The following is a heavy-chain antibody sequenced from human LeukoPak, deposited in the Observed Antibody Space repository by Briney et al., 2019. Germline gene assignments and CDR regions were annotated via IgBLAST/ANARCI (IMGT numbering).Heavy chain of an antibody. CDR2: ISGDSGTI. V-gene: IGHV3-23*01. D-gene: IGHD3-22*01. CDR1: GFTFITYG. CDR3: AKDHYHSRGYFFDN. Sequence: HTGGSLRLSCGASGFTFITYGMNWVRQTPGKGLEWVSVISGDSGTIYYADSVKGRFTISRDNSKNTLYLQMNSLRAEDTAVYYCAKDHYHSRGYFFDNWGQGALVTVSS. J-gene: IGHJ4*02.